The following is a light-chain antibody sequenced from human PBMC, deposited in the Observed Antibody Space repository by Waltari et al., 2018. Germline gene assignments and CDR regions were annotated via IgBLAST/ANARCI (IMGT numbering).Light chain of an antibody. Sequence: DVGLTQSPLSLPVTLGQPASISCRSSQSLVYTDGISYLNWFHQRPGQAPRRLIYKVSIRDSGAPDRFSGSGSGTEFTLMISSVEADDVGVYFRMQATHWPVTFGQGTRLE. V-gene: IGKV2-30*01. CDR1: QSLVYTDGISY. CDR2: KVS. J-gene: IGKJ5*01. CDR3: MQATHWPVT.